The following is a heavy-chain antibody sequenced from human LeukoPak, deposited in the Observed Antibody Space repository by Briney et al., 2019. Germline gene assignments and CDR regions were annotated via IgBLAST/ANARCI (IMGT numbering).Heavy chain of an antibody. V-gene: IGHV4-34*01. CDR2: INHSGST. J-gene: IGHJ4*02. CDR1: GGSISGYY. Sequence: PSETLSLTCAVYGGSISGYYWSWIRQPPGKGLEWIGEINHSGSTNYNPSLKSRVTISVDTSKNQFSLKLSSVTAADTAVYYCARQVGSGSCPFDYWGQGTLVTVSS. D-gene: IGHD3-10*01. CDR3: ARQVGSGSCPFDY.